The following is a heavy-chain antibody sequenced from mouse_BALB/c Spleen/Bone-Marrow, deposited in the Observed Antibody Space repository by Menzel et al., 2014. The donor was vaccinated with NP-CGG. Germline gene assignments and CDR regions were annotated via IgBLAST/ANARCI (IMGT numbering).Heavy chain of an antibody. CDR2: IDPSDSYS. V-gene: IGHV1-69*02. J-gene: IGHJ4*01. Sequence: QVHVKQSGAELVKPGASVKLSCKASGYTFTNYWMHWVKQRPGQGLEWIGVIDPSDSYSNYNQNFKGKATLTVDKSSSTAYMQLTSLTSEDSAVYYCARGVVYYYAMDYWGQGTSVTVSS. CDR3: ARGVVYYYAMDY. CDR1: GYTFTNYW.